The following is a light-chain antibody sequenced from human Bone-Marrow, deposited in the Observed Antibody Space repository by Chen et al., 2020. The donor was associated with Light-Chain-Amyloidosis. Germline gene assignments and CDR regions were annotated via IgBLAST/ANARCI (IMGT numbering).Light chain of an antibody. CDR3: QQYDSSRWT. CDR2: GAS. CDR1: QSVSIAF. Sequence: EIVLTQSPGTLSLSPGERATLSCRASQSVSIAFLSWYQQKPGQAPRLLIYGASSRATAIPDRFSGSGSRTDFTLAISRLEPEDFAMYYCQQYDSSRWTFGQGTKVEFK. J-gene: IGKJ1*01. V-gene: IGKV3-20*01.